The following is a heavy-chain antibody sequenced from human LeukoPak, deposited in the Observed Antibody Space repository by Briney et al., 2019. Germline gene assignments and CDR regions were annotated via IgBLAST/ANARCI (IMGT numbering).Heavy chain of an antibody. D-gene: IGHD2-15*01. CDR2: IRSKANSYAT. Sequence: GGSLRLSCAAPGFTFSGSAMHWVRQASGKGLEWVGRIRSKANSYATAYAASVKGRFTISRDDSKNTAYLQMNSLKTEDTAVYYCTRPSFGSPGAFDIWGQGTMVTVSS. CDR3: TRPSFGSPGAFDI. V-gene: IGHV3-73*01. J-gene: IGHJ3*02. CDR1: GFTFSGSA.